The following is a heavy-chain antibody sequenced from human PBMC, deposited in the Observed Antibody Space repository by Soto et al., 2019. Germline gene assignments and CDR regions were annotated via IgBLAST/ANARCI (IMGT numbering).Heavy chain of an antibody. J-gene: IGHJ5*02. CDR2: TYHTGST. CDR3: ATDSAGRGPFDP. CDR1: GGSFGTND. D-gene: IGHD3-10*01. V-gene: IGHV4-59*13. Sequence: SETLSLTCTISGGSFGTNDWSWIRQAPGKGLEWIGYTYHTGSTKYNPSLKSRATISVDTSKNQFSLTLNSAAAADTAVYYCATDSAGRGPFDPWGQGILVTVS.